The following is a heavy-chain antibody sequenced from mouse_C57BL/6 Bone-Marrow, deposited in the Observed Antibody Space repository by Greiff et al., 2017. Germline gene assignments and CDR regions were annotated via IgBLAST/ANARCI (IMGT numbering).Heavy chain of an antibody. V-gene: IGHV7-3*01. CDR2: IRNKANGYTT. D-gene: IGHD2-3*01. CDR1: GFTFTDYY. Sequence: EVKLMESGGGLVQPGGSLSLSCAASGFTFTDYYMSWVRQPPGKALEWLGFIRNKANGYTTEYSASVKGRFTISRDNSQSILYLQMNALRAEDSATYYCARWLLPHYFDYWGQGTTLTVSS. J-gene: IGHJ2*01. CDR3: ARWLLPHYFDY.